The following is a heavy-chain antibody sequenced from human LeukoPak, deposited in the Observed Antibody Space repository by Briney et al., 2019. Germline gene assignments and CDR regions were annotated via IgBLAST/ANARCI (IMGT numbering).Heavy chain of an antibody. Sequence: GGSLRLSCAASGFTLSSHSMNWVRQAPGKGRGWVSYISSSSSIIYYADSVRGGVTISRDNAKNSLYMQMSSLRAEDTAVYYCARGAYYYEDWGQGTLVTVSS. CDR3: ARGAYYYED. CDR2: ISSSSSII. CDR1: GFTLSSHS. V-gene: IGHV3-48*01. D-gene: IGHD3-22*01. J-gene: IGHJ4*02.